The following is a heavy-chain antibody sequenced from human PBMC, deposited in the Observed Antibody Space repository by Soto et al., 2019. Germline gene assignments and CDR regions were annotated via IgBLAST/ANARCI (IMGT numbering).Heavy chain of an antibody. Sequence: QITLKESGPTLVKPTQTLTLTCTFSGFSLSTSGVGVGWIRQPPGKALEWLALIYWDDDKRYSPSLKSRLTITKDTSKNQVVLTMTTMDPVDTATYYCAHKPINSPIMVPKMYYFDYWGQGTLVTVSS. CDR2: IYWDDDK. CDR3: AHKPINSPIMVPKMYYFDY. J-gene: IGHJ4*02. V-gene: IGHV2-5*02. D-gene: IGHD3-10*01. CDR1: GFSLSTSGVG.